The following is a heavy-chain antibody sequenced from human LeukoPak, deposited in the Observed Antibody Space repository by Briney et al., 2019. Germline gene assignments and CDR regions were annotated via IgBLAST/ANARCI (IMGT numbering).Heavy chain of an antibody. CDR2: IYYSGST. CDR3: ARGPSWSGKGPFDY. D-gene: IGHD3-3*01. V-gene: IGHV4-30-4*08. J-gene: IGHJ4*02. Sequence: SQTLSLTCTVSGGSISSGVYYWSWIRQPPGKGLEWIGYIYYSGSTYYNPSLKSRVTISVDTSKNQFSLQLSSVTAADTAVYYRARGPSWSGKGPFDYWGQGTLVTVSS. CDR1: GGSISSGVYY.